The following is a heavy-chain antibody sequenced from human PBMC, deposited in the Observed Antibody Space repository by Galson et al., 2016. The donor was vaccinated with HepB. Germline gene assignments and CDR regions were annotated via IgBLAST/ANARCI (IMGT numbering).Heavy chain of an antibody. CDR2: ISSSFNYI. CDR3: ARRIRLSWLQYHYYDDGMDV. Sequence: SLRLSCAASGFTFSGYTMNWVRQAPGKGLEWVSSISSSFNYIYYADSVKGRFTISSENAKNLLYLQMNSLRAEDTAVYYCARRIRLSWLQYHYYDDGMDVWGQGTTVTVSS. V-gene: IGHV3-21*01. D-gene: IGHD5-24*01. J-gene: IGHJ6*02. CDR1: GFTFSGYT.